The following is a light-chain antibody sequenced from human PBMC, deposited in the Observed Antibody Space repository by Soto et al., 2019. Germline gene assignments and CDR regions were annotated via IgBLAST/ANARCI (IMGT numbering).Light chain of an antibody. V-gene: IGKV1D-12*01. CDR2: EAS. Sequence: IQMTQSPSSVSASVGDRVTITCRASQGITNRLAWYQQKPGKAPKLLIYEASSLQSGVPSRISGSGSGTDFTLTISSLQPEDFATYYCQQANSFPITFGQGTRLEIK. J-gene: IGKJ5*01. CDR3: QQANSFPIT. CDR1: QGITNR.